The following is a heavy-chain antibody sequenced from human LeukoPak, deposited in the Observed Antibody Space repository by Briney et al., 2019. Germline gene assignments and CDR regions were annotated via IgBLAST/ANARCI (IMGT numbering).Heavy chain of an antibody. J-gene: IGHJ4*02. V-gene: IGHV3-23*01. CDR2: ISGSGGST. CDR1: GFTFSSYA. D-gene: IGHD6-13*01. Sequence: GGSLRLSCAASGFTFSSYAMSWVRQAPGKGLEWVSDISGSGGSTYYADSVKGRFTISRDNSKNTLYLQMNSLRAEDTAVYYCAKDLIPGIAAAGTDLYNYWGQGTLVTVSS. CDR3: AKDLIPGIAAAGTDLYNY.